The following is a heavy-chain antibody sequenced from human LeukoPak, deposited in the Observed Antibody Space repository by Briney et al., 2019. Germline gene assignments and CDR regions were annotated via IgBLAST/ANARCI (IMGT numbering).Heavy chain of an antibody. CDR1: GYTFIGYY. Sequence: ASVKVSCKASGYTFIGYYMHWVRQAPGQGLEWMGWINPNSGGTNYARKFQGRVTMTRDTSISTAYMELSRLRSDDTAVYYCAREVVIANWFDPWGQGTLVTVSS. CDR3: AREVVIANWFDP. J-gene: IGHJ5*02. V-gene: IGHV1-2*02. CDR2: INPNSGGT. D-gene: IGHD2-21*01.